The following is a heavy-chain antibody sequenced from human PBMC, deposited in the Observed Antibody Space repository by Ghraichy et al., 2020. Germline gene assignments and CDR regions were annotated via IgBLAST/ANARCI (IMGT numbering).Heavy chain of an antibody. CDR2: IYRESEGGTA. D-gene: IGHD2/OR15-2a*01. CDR1: GFTFSDAW. Sequence: GGSLRLSCAASGFTFSDAWMTWVRQAPGKGLEWVGRIYRESEGGTAQFAAPVKGRFTMSRDDSTNTVYLQMNSLKTEDTAVYYCTTDLSYWGQGTLVTVSS. V-gene: IGHV3-15*01. J-gene: IGHJ4*02. CDR3: TTDLSY.